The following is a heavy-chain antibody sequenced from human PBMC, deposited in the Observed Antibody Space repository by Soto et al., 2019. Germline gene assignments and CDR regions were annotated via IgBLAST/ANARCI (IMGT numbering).Heavy chain of an antibody. D-gene: IGHD1-26*01. Sequence: QVQLVQSGAEVKKPGSSVKVSCKASGGTFSSYAISWVRQAPGQGLEWMGGIIPIFGTANYAQKFQGRVXIXAXXSTSTADMELRSLRSEDTAVYYCARAIVGASQYGYWGQGTLVTVSS. CDR3: ARAIVGASQYGY. J-gene: IGHJ4*02. CDR2: IIPIFGTA. V-gene: IGHV1-69*12. CDR1: GGTFSSYA.